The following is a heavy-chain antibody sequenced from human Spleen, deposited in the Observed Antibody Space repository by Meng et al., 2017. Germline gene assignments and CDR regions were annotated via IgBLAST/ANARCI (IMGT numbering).Heavy chain of an antibody. J-gene: IGHJ4*02. Sequence: GGSLRLSCVASGFTFSSYWMHWVRQDPGKGLVWVSRINTDGSTTSYADSVKGRFTIFRDNSKNTVYLQMNSLRAEDTAVYYCARGTYLVYFGEPHLDYWGQGTPVTVSS. CDR3: ARGTYLVYFGEPHLDY. CDR1: GFTFSSYW. D-gene: IGHD3-10*01. CDR2: INTDGSTT. V-gene: IGHV3-74*01.